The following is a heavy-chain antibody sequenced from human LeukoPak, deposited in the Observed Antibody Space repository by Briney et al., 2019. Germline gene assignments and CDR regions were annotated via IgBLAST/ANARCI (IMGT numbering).Heavy chain of an antibody. J-gene: IGHJ6*03. CDR2: IYYSGST. D-gene: IGHD3-16*01. CDR3: AREGGPQGDYYYYYMDV. Sequence: SETLSLTCTVSGGSIRSYYWNWIRQPPGKGLEWIGYIYYSGSTNYNPSLKSRVTISVDTSKNQFSLKLSSVTAADTAVYYCAREGGPQGDYYYYYMDVWGKGTTVTVSS. V-gene: IGHV4-59*01. CDR1: GGSIRSYY.